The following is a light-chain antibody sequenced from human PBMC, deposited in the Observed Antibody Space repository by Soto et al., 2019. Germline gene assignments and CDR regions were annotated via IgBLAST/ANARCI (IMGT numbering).Light chain of an antibody. CDR3: QHYGNTPPSVT. V-gene: IGKV3-20*01. CDR1: QSVTSNY. CDR2: GVS. Sequence: EIFLTQSPATLSLSPGDRATLSCMASQSVTSNYLAWYQQKPGQAPRLLIYGVSSRATGVPDRFSGSGSGTDFTLTISRLEPEDFAVYYCQHYGNTPPSVTFGPGTKVDI. J-gene: IGKJ3*01.